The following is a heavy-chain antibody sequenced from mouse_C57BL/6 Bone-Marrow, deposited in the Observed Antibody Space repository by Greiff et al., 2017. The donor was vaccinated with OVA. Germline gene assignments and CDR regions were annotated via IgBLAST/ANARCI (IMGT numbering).Heavy chain of an antibody. CDR2: IDPENGDT. V-gene: IGHV14-4*01. CDR3: TSYGNLDY. J-gene: IGHJ2*01. D-gene: IGHD2-1*01. CDR1: GFNIKDDY. Sequence: VQLQQSGAELVRPGASVKLSCTASGFNIKDDYMHWVKQRPEQGLEWIGWIDPENGDTEYASKFQGKATITADTSSNTAYLQLSSLTSEDTAVDYCTSYGNLDYWGQGTTLTVSS.